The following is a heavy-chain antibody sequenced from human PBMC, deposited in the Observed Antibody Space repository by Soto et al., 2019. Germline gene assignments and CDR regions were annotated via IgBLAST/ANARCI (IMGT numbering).Heavy chain of an antibody. CDR2: INHSGST. J-gene: IGHJ4*02. CDR1: GGSFSGYY. Sequence: TLSLTCAVYGGSFSGYYWSWIRQPPGKGLEWIGEINHSGSTNYNPSLKSRVTISVDTSKNQFSLKLSSVTAADTAVYYCARYSRRPIRGYCSGGSCYGFDYWGQGTLVTVSS. V-gene: IGHV4-34*01. D-gene: IGHD2-15*01. CDR3: ARYSRRPIRGYCSGGSCYGFDY.